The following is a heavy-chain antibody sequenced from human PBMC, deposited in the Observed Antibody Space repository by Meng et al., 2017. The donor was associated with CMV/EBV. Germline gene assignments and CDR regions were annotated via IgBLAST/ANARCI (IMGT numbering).Heavy chain of an antibody. CDR1: GFTFSSYE. J-gene: IGHJ4*02. D-gene: IGHD3-22*01. V-gene: IGHV3-48*03. Sequence: GGSLRLSCAASGFTFSSYEMNWVRQAPGKGLEWVSYISSSGSTIYYADSVKGRFTICRDNAKNSLYLQMNSLRAEDTAVYYCARGRYYDSSGYYDYWGQGTLVTVSS. CDR3: ARGRYYDSSGYYDY. CDR2: ISSSGSTI.